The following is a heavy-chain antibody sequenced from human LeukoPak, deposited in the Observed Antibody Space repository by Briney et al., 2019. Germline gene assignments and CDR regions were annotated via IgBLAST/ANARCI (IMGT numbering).Heavy chain of an antibody. V-gene: IGHV3-33*08. Sequence: QPGGSLRLSCAASGFTFSSYWMHWVRQAPGKGLEWVAVIWYDGSNKYYADSVKGRFTISRDNSKNTLFVQMSSLRAEDTAVYYCARGEYYSDTSSYFDYWGQGTLVTVSS. D-gene: IGHD3-22*01. J-gene: IGHJ4*02. CDR3: ARGEYYSDTSSYFDY. CDR2: IWYDGSNK. CDR1: GFTFSSYW.